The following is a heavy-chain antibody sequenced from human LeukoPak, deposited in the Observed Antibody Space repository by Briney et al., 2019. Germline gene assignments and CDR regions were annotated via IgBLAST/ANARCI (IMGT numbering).Heavy chain of an antibody. CDR1: GFTFSSYT. Sequence: PGGSLRLSCAASGFTFSSYTMSWVRQAPGKGLEWVSAISHTSEYTYHADSVKGRFTISRDNAKNTLYLQTNSLRVEDTAVYYCARGRPHGNDYWGQGTLVTVSS. D-gene: IGHD4-23*01. CDR2: ISHTSEYT. J-gene: IGHJ4*02. V-gene: IGHV3-23*01. CDR3: ARGRPHGNDY.